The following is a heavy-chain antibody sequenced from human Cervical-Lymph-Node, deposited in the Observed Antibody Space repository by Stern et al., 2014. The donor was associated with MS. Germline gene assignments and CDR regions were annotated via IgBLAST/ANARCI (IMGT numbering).Heavy chain of an antibody. V-gene: IGHV4-39*01. J-gene: IGHJ4*02. CDR3: ATSRYYYDSSGYHSSFDY. CDR1: GGSISSDTYY. CDR2: IYYSGRAST. D-gene: IGHD3-22*01. Sequence: QLQLQESGPGLVKPSETLSLTCTVSGGSISSDTYYWGWIRQPPGKGLEWIGTIYYSGRASTYDNPSLKSRVTISGDTSQHQFSLKLSSVTAADTAVYYCATSRYYYDSSGYHSSFDYWGQGTLVTVSS.